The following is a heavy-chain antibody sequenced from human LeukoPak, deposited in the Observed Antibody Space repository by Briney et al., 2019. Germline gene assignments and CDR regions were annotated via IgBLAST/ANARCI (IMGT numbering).Heavy chain of an antibody. V-gene: IGHV1-69*13. Sequence: GVSVKVSCKASGYTFTSYAISWVRQAPGQGLEWMGGIIPIFGTANYAQKFQGRVTITADESTSTAYMELSSLRSEDTAVYYCARGTVAGLGDAFDIWGQGTMVTVSS. D-gene: IGHD6-19*01. CDR3: ARGTVAGLGDAFDI. CDR2: IIPIFGTA. J-gene: IGHJ3*02. CDR1: GYTFTSYA.